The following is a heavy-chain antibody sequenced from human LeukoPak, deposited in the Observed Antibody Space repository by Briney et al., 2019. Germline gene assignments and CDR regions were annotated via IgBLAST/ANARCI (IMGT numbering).Heavy chain of an antibody. CDR2: IYYSGST. D-gene: IGHD2-2*02. V-gene: IGHV4-39*01. J-gene: IGHJ4*02. CDR3: ARWEDIVVVPAAIHASDY. Sequence: SETLSLTCTVSGGSISSSSYYWGWIRQPPGKGLEWIGSIYYSGSTYYNPSLKSRVTISVDTSKNQFSLKLSSVTAADTAVYYCARWEDIVVVPAAIHASDYWGQGTLVTVSS. CDR1: GGSISSSSYY.